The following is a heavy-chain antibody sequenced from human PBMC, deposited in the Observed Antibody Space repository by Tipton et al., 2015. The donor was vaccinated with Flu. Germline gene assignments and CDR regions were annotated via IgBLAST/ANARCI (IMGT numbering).Heavy chain of an antibody. D-gene: IGHD3-22*01. CDR3: ARERYYYDSSGYYGPRRTYYYYGMDV. J-gene: IGHJ6*02. CDR1: GGSISSYY. CDR2: IYYSGST. Sequence: TPSLTCTVSGGSISSYYWSWIRQPPGKGLEWIGYIYYSGSTNYNPSLKSRVTISVDTSKNQFSLKLSSVTAADTAVYYCARERYYYDSSGYYGPRRTYYYYGMDVWGQGTAVTVSS. V-gene: IGHV4-59*01.